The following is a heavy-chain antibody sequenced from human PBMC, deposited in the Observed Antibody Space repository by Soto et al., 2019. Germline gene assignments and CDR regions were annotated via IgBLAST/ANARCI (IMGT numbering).Heavy chain of an antibody. Sequence: GGSLRLSCAASGFTFISYAMGWFLQAPGKGLEWVSAISGSGGSTYYADSVKGRFTISRDNSKNTLYLQMNSLRAEDTAVYYCAKDDSSGYRAGVSGYWGQGTLVTVSS. CDR1: GFTFISYA. J-gene: IGHJ4*02. D-gene: IGHD3-22*01. CDR2: ISGSGGST. V-gene: IGHV3-23*01. CDR3: AKDDSSGYRAGVSGY.